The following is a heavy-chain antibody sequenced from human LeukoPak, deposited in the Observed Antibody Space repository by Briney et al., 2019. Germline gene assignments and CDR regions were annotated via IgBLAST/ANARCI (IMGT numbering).Heavy chain of an antibody. D-gene: IGHD6-13*01. CDR2: ISGSGGST. CDR1: GFTFSSYA. Sequence: SGGSLRLSCAASGFTFSSYAMSWVRLAPGKGLEWVSAISGSGGSTYYADSVKGRFTISRDNSKNTLYLQMNSLRAEDTAVYYCAKIAKQLVLLNWFDPWGQGTLVTVSS. J-gene: IGHJ5*02. V-gene: IGHV3-23*01. CDR3: AKIAKQLVLLNWFDP.